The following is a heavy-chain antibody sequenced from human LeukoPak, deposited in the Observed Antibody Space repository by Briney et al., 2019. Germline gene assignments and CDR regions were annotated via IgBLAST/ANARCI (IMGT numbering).Heavy chain of an antibody. D-gene: IGHD2-21*02. Sequence: PSETLSLTCTVSGGSISSYFWSWIRQPPGKGLEWIGYTYYSGNTNYNPSLKSRVTLSLDTSKNQFSLKLTSVTAADTAVYFCATGGDRRKVGYWGQGTLVTVSS. CDR1: GGSISSYF. J-gene: IGHJ4*02. CDR3: ATGGDRRKVGY. CDR2: TYYSGNT. V-gene: IGHV4-59*08.